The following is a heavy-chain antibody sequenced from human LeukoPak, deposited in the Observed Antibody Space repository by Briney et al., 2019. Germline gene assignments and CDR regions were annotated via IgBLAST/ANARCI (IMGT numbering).Heavy chain of an antibody. CDR2: IYYSGST. Sequence: PSETLSLTCTVSGGSISSYYWSWIRQPPGKGQEWIGYIYYSGSTNYNPSLKSRVTISVDTSKNQFSLKLSSVTAADTAVYYCARHGRKPDYGGHDAFDIWGQGTMVTVSS. CDR1: GGSISSYY. D-gene: IGHD4-23*01. J-gene: IGHJ3*02. V-gene: IGHV4-59*08. CDR3: ARHGRKPDYGGHDAFDI.